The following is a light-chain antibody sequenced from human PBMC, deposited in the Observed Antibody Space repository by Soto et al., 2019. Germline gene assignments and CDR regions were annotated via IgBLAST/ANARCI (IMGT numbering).Light chain of an antibody. CDR2: FAS. CDR1: QSVSSSY. Sequence: EIVLTQSPGTLSLSPGERATLSCRASQSVSSSYLAWYQQKPGQAPRLLIYFASSRATGIPDRFSGGGAGTGFTLTISRLEPEDSAVYYCQQYGSSPTFGGGTKVDIK. J-gene: IGKJ4*01. V-gene: IGKV3-20*01. CDR3: QQYGSSPT.